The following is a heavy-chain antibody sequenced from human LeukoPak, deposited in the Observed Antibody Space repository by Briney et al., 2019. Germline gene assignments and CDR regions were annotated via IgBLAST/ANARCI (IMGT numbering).Heavy chain of an antibody. CDR2: INHSGST. Sequence: SETLSLTCTVSGGSISGYYWSWIRQPPGKGLEWIGEINHSGSTNYNPSLKSRVTISVDTSKNQFSLKLSSVTAADTAVYYCARYYGYSYGYGYWGQGTLVTVSS. D-gene: IGHD5-18*01. CDR3: ARYYGYSYGYGY. J-gene: IGHJ4*02. CDR1: GGSISGYY. V-gene: IGHV4-34*01.